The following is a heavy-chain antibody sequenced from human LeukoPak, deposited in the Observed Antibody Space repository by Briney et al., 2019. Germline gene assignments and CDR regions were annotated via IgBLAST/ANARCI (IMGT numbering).Heavy chain of an antibody. V-gene: IGHV3-53*01. Sequence: GGSLRLSCAASGFSVSGNYMSWVRQAPGKGLEWVSIIYTGGNTYYADSVKGRFTISRDNSKNTLFLQMDSLRAEDTAPYYCAKSVAIYFYYGLDVWGQGTTVTVSS. J-gene: IGHJ6*02. CDR3: AKSVAIYFYYGLDV. CDR1: GFSVSGNY. CDR2: IYTGGNT. D-gene: IGHD3-3*01.